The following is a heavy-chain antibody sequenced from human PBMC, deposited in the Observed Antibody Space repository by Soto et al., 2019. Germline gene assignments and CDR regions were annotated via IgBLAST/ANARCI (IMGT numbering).Heavy chain of an antibody. V-gene: IGHV4-39*01. CDR3: ARHQNYSTMVRGVIISTSPAIDS. CDR2: IYYSGST. J-gene: IGHJ4*02. D-gene: IGHD3-10*01. Sequence: QLQLQESGPGLVKPSETLSLTCTVSGGSISSSSYYWGWIRQPPGKGLEWIGSIYYSGSTYYNPSLKKRVTIFVDTSKHQFSLKLSSVTAADTAVYYCARHQNYSTMVRGVIISTSPAIDSWGQGTLVTVSS. CDR1: GGSISSSSYY.